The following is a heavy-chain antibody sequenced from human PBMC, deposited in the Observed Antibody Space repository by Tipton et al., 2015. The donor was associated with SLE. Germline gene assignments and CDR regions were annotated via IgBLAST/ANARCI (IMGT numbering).Heavy chain of an antibody. D-gene: IGHD3-10*01. CDR2: IYYSGST. CDR1: GGSINNYY. CDR3: ARADGSYFYYFMDV. Sequence: GLVKPSETLSLTCTVSGGSINNYYWSWIRQPPGKGLEWIGYIYYSGSTNYNPSLKSRVTVSVDTSKNQFSLRLSSVTAADSAVYYCARADGSYFYYFMDVWGKGTTVTVSS. V-gene: IGHV4-59*01. J-gene: IGHJ6*03.